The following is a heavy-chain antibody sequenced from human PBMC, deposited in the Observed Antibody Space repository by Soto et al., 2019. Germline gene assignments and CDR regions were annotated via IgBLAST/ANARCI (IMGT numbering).Heavy chain of an antibody. CDR2: IYHSGST. Sequence: PSETLSLTCAVSGGSISSGGYSWSWIRQPPGKGLEWIGYIYHSGSTYYNPSLKSRVTISVDRSKNQFSLKLSSVTAADTAVYYCARARYYYDSSGLFDLWGRGTLVTVSS. V-gene: IGHV4-30-2*01. CDR1: GGSISSGGYS. D-gene: IGHD3-22*01. J-gene: IGHJ2*01. CDR3: ARARYYYDSSGLFDL.